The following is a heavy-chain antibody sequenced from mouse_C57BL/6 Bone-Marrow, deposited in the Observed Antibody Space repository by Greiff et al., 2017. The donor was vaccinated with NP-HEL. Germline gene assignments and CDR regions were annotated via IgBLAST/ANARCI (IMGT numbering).Heavy chain of an antibody. CDR1: GFTFSDYY. CDR2: ISNGGGST. Sequence: EVQGVESGGGLVQPGGPLKLSCAASGFTFSDYYMYWVRQTPEKRLEWVAYISNGGGSTYYPDTVKGRFTISRDNAKNTLYLQMSRLKSEDTAMYYCARHRPSLDYYAMDYWGQGTSVTVSS. J-gene: IGHJ4*01. V-gene: IGHV5-12*01. CDR3: ARHRPSLDYYAMDY. D-gene: IGHD6-1*01.